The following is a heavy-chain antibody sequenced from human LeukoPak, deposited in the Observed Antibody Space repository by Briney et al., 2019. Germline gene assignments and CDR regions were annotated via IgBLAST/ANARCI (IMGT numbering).Heavy chain of an antibody. V-gene: IGHV3-21*01. CDR3: ARKAGYSGYDLDY. D-gene: IGHD5-12*01. Sequence: PGGSLRLSCAASGFTFSSYSMNWVRQAPGKGLEWVSSISSSSSYIYYADSVKGRFTISRDNAKNSLYLQMNSLRAEDTAVYYCARKAGYSGYDLDYWGQGTLVTVSS. CDR1: GFTFSSYS. CDR2: ISSSSSYI. J-gene: IGHJ4*02.